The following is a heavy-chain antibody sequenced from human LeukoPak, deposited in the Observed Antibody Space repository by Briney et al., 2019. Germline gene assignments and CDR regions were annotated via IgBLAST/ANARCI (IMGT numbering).Heavy chain of an antibody. V-gene: IGHV4-34*01. CDR2: INHSGST. CDR1: GGSFSGYY. J-gene: IGHJ5*02. CDR3: ARGSITIFGVVIGFDP. D-gene: IGHD3-3*01. Sequence: SETLSLTCAVYGGSFSGYYWSWIRQPPGKGLEWIGEINHSGSTNYNPSLKSRVTISVDTSKNQFSLKLSSVTAADTAVYYCARGSITIFGVVIGFDPWGQGTLVTVSS.